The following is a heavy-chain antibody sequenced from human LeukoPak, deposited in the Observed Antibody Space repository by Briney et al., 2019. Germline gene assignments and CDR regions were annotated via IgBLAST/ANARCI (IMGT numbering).Heavy chain of an antibody. V-gene: IGHV7-4-1*02. CDR3: ARTLFGDQYQLLHNWFDP. CDR1: GYTFTNYA. D-gene: IGHD2-2*01. J-gene: IGHJ5*02. Sequence: ASVKVSCTASGYTFTNYAMNWVRQAPGQGLEWMGWINTDTGNPTYAQGFTRRLVFSLDTSASTAYLQISSLKAEDTAVYYCARTLFGDQYQLLHNWFDPWGQGTLVTVSS. CDR2: INTDTGNP.